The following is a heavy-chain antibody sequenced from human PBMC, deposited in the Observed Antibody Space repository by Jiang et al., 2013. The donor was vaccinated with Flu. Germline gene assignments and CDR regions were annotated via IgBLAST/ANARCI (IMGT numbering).Heavy chain of an antibody. CDR2: INHSGST. D-gene: IGHD4-23*01. CDR1: GGSFSGYY. V-gene: IGHV4-34*01. Sequence: LLKPSETLSLTCAVSGGSFSGYYWSWIRQPPGKGLEWIGEINHSGSTSYNPSLKSRVTISVDTSKNQFSLKVSSVTAADTAVYYCASGELGGSNYHGMDVWGPGTTVTVSS. CDR3: ASGELGGSNYHGMDV. J-gene: IGHJ6*02.